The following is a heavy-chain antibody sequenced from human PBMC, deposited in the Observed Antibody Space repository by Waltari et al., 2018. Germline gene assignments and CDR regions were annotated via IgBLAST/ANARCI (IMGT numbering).Heavy chain of an antibody. CDR2: IIPIFGTA. CDR3: ARDPPIYYGSGSTDY. D-gene: IGHD3-10*01. V-gene: IGHV1-69*01. CDR1: GYSISSGY. Sequence: QVQLQESGPGLVKPSETLSLTCAVSGYSISSGYYWGWIRQPPGKGLEWMGGIIPIFGTANYAQKFQGRVTITADESTSTAYMELSSLRSEDTAVYYCARDPPIYYGSGSTDYWGQGTLVTVSS. J-gene: IGHJ4*02.